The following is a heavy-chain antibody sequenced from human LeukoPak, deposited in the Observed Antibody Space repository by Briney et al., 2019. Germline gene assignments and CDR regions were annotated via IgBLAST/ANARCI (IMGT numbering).Heavy chain of an antibody. CDR3: ARAPWGVGATPDY. D-gene: IGHD1-26*01. V-gene: IGHV3-21*01. Sequence: GGSLRLSCAASGFTFSSYSMNWVRQAPGKGLEWVSSISSSSSYIYYTDSVKGRFTISRDNAKNSLYLQMNSLRAEDTAVYYCARAPWGVGATPDYWGQGTLVTVSS. CDR2: ISSSSSYI. CDR1: GFTFSSYS. J-gene: IGHJ4*02.